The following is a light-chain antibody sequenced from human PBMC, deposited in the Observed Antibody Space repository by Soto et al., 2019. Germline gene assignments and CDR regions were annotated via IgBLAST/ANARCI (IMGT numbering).Light chain of an antibody. CDR1: QYIGNY. CDR2: DAS. J-gene: IGKJ4*01. V-gene: IGKV1-33*01. Sequence: IRFTQSPTSLSASVGDRVTITCHASQYIGNYLNWYQQKPGEAPRLLISDASNLEPGVPSRFSGSGSGADFTFIISSLQPEHVAKYSCQQYDNIILSFGGGTKVDIK. CDR3: QQYDNIILS.